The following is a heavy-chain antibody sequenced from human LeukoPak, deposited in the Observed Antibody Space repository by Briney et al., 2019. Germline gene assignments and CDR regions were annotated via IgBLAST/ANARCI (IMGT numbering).Heavy chain of an antibody. J-gene: IGHJ6*02. CDR3: ARDAGHQLSRRNYYAMDV. D-gene: IGHD1-1*01. V-gene: IGHV4-39*07. CDR1: GGSISSSSYY. CDR2: IYYSGST. Sequence: SETLSLTCTVSGGSISSSSYYWGWIRQPPGKGLEWIGTIYYSGSTYYNPSLKSRVTISVDTSKNQFSLKLSSVTAADTAVYYCARDAGHQLSRRNYYAMDVWGQGTTVTVSS.